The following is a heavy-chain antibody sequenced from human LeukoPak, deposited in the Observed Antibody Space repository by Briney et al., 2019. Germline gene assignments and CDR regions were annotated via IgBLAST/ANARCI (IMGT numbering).Heavy chain of an antibody. Sequence: ASVKVSCKVSGYTLTELSMHWVRQAPGKGLEWMGGFDPEDGETIYAQKFQGRVTMTEDTSTDTVYMELSSLRSEDTAVYYCARVPATRQKYYYGSGSYPLDYWGQGTLVTVSS. CDR1: GYTLTELS. J-gene: IGHJ4*02. CDR3: ARVPATRQKYYYGSGSYPLDY. CDR2: FDPEDGET. V-gene: IGHV1-24*01. D-gene: IGHD3-10*01.